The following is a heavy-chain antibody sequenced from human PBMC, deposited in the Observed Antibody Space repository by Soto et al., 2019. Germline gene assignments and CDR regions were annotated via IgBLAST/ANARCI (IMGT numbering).Heavy chain of an antibody. CDR1: GFTFGTYG. V-gene: IGHV3-33*01. CDR2: IWYDGSIK. CDR3: ARVPCTGGNCYPYYYYGMDV. D-gene: IGHD2-15*01. Sequence: GGSLRLSCAASGFTFGTYGMHWVRQAPGKGPEWVAIIWYDGSIKYYADSVRGRFTISRDNSKNTMFLQMNSLRVEDTAVYYCARVPCTGGNCYPYYYYGMDVWGQGTTVTVSS. J-gene: IGHJ6*02.